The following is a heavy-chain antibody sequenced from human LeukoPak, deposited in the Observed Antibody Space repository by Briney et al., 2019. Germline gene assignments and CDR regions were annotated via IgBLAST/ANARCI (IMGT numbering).Heavy chain of an antibody. V-gene: IGHV3-7*01. CDR1: GFTLSSYW. D-gene: IGHD2-15*01. CDR3: ARVYCSGGSCYTYYYYMDV. J-gene: IGHJ6*03. Sequence: PGGSLRLSCAASGFTLSSYWMSWVRQAPGKGLEWVANIKQDGSEKYYVDSVKGRFTISRDNAKNSLYLQMNSLRAEDTAVYYCARVYCSGGSCYTYYYYMDVWGKGTTVTVSS. CDR2: IKQDGSEK.